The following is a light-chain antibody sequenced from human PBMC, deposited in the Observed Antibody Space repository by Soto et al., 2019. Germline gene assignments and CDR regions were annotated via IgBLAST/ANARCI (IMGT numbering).Light chain of an antibody. CDR2: GAS. J-gene: IGKJ1*01. CDR3: QQYGSSPRT. CDR1: QSVSSSY. V-gene: IGKV3-20*01. Sequence: IVLTQSPGTLSLSPGERATLSCRASQSVSSSYLAWYQQKPGQAPRLLIYGASSRATGIPDRFSGSGSGTDFTLTSSRLEHEDFAVYYFQQYGSSPRTFGQGTKVEIK.